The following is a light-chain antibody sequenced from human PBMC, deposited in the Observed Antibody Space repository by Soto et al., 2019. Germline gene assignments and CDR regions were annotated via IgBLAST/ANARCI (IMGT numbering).Light chain of an antibody. CDR3: CSYAGTYSPV. Sequence: QSVLTQPPSVSGSPGQSVTISCTGTSRDVGAYNFVSWYQQYPGKAPKLIIFDVSARPSGVPDRFSGSKSGNTASLTISGLQADDEDDYYCCSYAGTYSPVLGGGTKLTVL. CDR2: DVS. V-gene: IGLV2-11*01. J-gene: IGLJ2*01. CDR1: SRDVGAYNF.